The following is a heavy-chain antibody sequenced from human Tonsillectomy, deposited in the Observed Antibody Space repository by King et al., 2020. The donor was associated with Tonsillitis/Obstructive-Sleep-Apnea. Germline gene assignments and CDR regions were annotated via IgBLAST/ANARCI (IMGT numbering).Heavy chain of an antibody. CDR3: AKDLNETSPPYYYYYMDV. V-gene: IGHV3-23*04. J-gene: IGHJ6*03. Sequence: VQLVESGGGLVQPGGSLRLSCAASGFTFSNYAMSWVRQAPGKGLEWVSAISGSGGSTYYADSVKGRFTISRDNSKNTLYLQMNSLRAEDTAVYYCAKDLNETSPPYYYYYMDVWGKGTTVTVSS. CDR2: ISGSGGST. CDR1: GFTFSNYA.